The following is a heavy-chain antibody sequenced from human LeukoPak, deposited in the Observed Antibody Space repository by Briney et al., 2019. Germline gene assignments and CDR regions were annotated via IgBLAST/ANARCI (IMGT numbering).Heavy chain of an antibody. CDR2: IYYSGST. CDR1: GGSFSGYY. Sequence: PSETLSLTCAVYGGSFSGYYWSWLRQPPGKGLEWIGYIYYSGSTNYNPSLKSRVTISVDTSKNQFSLKLSSVTAADTAVYYCARGTYDSGGYYYFPWGQGTLVTVSS. CDR3: ARGTYDSGGYYYFP. D-gene: IGHD3-22*01. V-gene: IGHV4-59*01. J-gene: IGHJ5*02.